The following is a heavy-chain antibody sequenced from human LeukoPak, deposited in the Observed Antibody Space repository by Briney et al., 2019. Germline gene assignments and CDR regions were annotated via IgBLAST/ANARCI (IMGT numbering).Heavy chain of an antibody. CDR3: AKHCSSTSCYNDAFDI. V-gene: IGHV4-4*09. Sequence: SETLSLTCAVSGGSISTYYRSWIRQPPGKGLEWIGYIYTSGSTNYNPSLKSRVTISVDMSKNQFSLKLSSVTAADTAVYYCAKHCSSTSCYNDAFDIWGQGTMVTVSS. CDR1: GGSISTYY. D-gene: IGHD2-2*01. CDR2: IYTSGST. J-gene: IGHJ3*02.